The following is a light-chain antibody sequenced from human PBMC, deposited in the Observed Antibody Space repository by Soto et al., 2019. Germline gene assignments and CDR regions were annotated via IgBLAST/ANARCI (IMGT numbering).Light chain of an antibody. Sequence: QSVLTQPASVSGSPGQSITISCTGSSSDVGTYNLVSWYQQHAGKAPKLMIYEVTKRPSGVSNRFSGSKSGNTASLTISGLQAEDEPDYYCCSYAGSGSFYVFGTGTKVTVL. CDR1: SSDVGTYNL. CDR2: EVT. V-gene: IGLV2-23*02. J-gene: IGLJ1*01. CDR3: CSYAGSGSFYV.